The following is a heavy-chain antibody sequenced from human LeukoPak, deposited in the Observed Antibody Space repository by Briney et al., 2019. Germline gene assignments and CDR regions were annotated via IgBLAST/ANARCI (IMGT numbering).Heavy chain of an antibody. J-gene: IGHJ6*03. CDR2: ISYDGSNK. Sequence: PGGSLRLSCAASGFTFSSYGMHWVCQAPGKGLEWVAVISYDGSNKYYADSVKGRFTISRDNSKNTLYLQMNSLRAEDTAVYYCAKGCSGYYYPYYYYMDVWGKGTTVTVSS. D-gene: IGHD3-22*01. CDR1: GFTFSSYG. CDR3: AKGCSGYYYPYYYYMDV. V-gene: IGHV3-30*18.